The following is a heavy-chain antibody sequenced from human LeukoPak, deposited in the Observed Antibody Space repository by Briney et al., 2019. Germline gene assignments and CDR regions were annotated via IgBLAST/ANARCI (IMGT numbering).Heavy chain of an antibody. V-gene: IGHV1-69*05. Sequence: SVKVSCKASGGTFSSYAISWVRQAPAQGREWMGRIIPIFGTADYAQKFQGRVTITTDESTSTAYMELSSLRSEDTAVYYCAGGRYFDWAEGAFDIWGQGTMVTVSS. CDR3: AGGRYFDWAEGAFDI. D-gene: IGHD3-9*01. CDR1: GGTFSSYA. J-gene: IGHJ3*02. CDR2: IIPIFGTA.